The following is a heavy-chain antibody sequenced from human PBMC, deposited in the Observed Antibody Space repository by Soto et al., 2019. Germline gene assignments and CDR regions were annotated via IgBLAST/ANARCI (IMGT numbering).Heavy chain of an antibody. CDR2: INPNSGGT. D-gene: IGHD4-4*01. J-gene: IGHJ4*02. CDR3: VRDGGMATVPTLDFDY. V-gene: IGHV1-2*04. Sequence: ASVKVSCKASGYTFTGYYIHWVRQAPGQGLEWMGWINPNSGGTNYAQKFQGWVTTTRDTSISTAYMELSRLRSDDTAVYYCVRDGGMATVPTLDFDYWGQGTLVTVSS. CDR1: GYTFTGYY.